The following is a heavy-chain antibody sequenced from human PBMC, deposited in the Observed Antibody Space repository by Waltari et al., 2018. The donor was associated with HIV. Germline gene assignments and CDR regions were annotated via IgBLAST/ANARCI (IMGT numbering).Heavy chain of an antibody. CDR2: ITSKGDNYAT. D-gene: IGHD2-8*01. CDR3: ALYGFGPRYYGMDV. Sequence: EVQLVESGGGLVQPGGSLKVSCAASGFTFSDSHIHWVRQASGRGVGWVGRITSKGDNYATAYAASVKGRFTISRDDSKNTADLQMNSLKTEDTAIYYCALYGFGPRYYGMDVWGQGTTVTVSS. V-gene: IGHV3-73*01. J-gene: IGHJ6*02. CDR1: GFTFSDSH.